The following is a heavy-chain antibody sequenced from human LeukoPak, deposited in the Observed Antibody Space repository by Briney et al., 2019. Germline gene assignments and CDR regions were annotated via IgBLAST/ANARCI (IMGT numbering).Heavy chain of an antibody. D-gene: IGHD2-2*01. CDR3: ARGTTSCYLRS. Sequence: ASVKVSYTASGHTFTGYYMHWVRQAPGQGLEWMGWINPNSGGTNYAQKFQGRVTMTRDTSISTTYMELSRLRSDDTAVYYCARGTTSCYLRSWGQGTLVTVSS. J-gene: IGHJ4*02. V-gene: IGHV1-2*02. CDR1: GHTFTGYY. CDR2: INPNSGGT.